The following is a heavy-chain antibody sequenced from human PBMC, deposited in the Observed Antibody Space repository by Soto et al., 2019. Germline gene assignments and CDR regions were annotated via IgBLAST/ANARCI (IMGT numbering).Heavy chain of an antibody. D-gene: IGHD6-6*01. CDR3: ARADPDASVGY. Sequence: SEALSRTCTVSGCSMRRYYWTLLRQSPWKGRDGSGDISYSGSTYYTPSLKSRVNISADKSKNQFYLRINSLIAADTAVYYCARADPDASVGYWGKGHLVTVSS. V-gene: IGHV4-59*01. J-gene: IGHJ4*02. CDR1: GCSMRRYY. CDR2: ISYSGST.